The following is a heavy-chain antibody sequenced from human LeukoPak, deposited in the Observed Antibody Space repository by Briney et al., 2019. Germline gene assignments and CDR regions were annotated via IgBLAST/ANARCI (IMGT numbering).Heavy chain of an antibody. D-gene: IGHD3-22*01. CDR2: ISSSSSTI. J-gene: IGHJ4*02. Sequence: ETLSLTSTVSGGSISSSSYYWGWIRQPPGKGLEWVSYISSSSSTIYYADSVKGRFTISRENAKNSLYLQMNSLRAEDTAVYYCARDAVWVYYDSSGYYPSDYWGQGTLVTVSS. V-gene: IGHV3-48*01. CDR1: GGSISSSS. CDR3: ARDAVWVYYDSSGYYPSDY.